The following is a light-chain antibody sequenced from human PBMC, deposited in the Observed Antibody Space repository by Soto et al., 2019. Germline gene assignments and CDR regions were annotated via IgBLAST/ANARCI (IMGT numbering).Light chain of an antibody. CDR2: TAS. CDR1: KGISSH. J-gene: IGKJ4*01. CDR3: QQYYSYPLT. Sequence: AIRMTQSPSSFSASTGDRVTITCRASKGISSHLAWYQVKPGKAPRLLIYTASSLESGVPSRFSGSGSGTDFTLTISSLQSEDFAVYYCQQYYSYPLTFGGGTKVEIK. V-gene: IGKV1-8*01.